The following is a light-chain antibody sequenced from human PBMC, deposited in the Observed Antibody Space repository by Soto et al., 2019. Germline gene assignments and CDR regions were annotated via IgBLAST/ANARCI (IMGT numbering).Light chain of an antibody. CDR1: NSNIGSDYG. J-gene: IGLJ1*01. Sequence: QSVLTQPPSVSGAPGQRVTISCTGTNSNIGSDYGVHWYQQFPGTAPKLLIYGNSNRPSVVPDRFSGSKSGTSASLAITGLQAEDEADYYCQSYDRSLRACVFGTGTKLTVL. V-gene: IGLV1-40*01. CDR3: QSYDRSLRACV. CDR2: GNS.